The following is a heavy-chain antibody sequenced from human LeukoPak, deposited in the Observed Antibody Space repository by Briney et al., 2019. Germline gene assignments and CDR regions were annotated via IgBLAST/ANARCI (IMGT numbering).Heavy chain of an antibody. J-gene: IGHJ6*02. CDR3: ARDPRDSMKVVVIYYYGMDV. V-gene: IGHV3-30-3*01. CDR2: ISYDGGNK. CDR1: GVTFSSYA. Sequence: PGGSLRLSCAASGVTFSSYAMHWVRQAPGKGLEWVAVISYDGGNKYYADSVKGRFTISRDNSKNTLYLQMNSLRAEDTAVYSCARDPRDSMKVVVIYYYGMDVWGQGTTVTVSS. D-gene: IGHD3-22*01.